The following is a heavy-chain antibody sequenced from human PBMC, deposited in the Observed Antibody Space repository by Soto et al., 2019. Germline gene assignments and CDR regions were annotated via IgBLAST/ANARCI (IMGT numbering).Heavy chain of an antibody. J-gene: IGHJ6*02. Sequence: SVKVSCNAYGFTFTSSAVQWVRQARGQRLEWIGWIVVGSGNTNYAQKFQEGVTITRDMSTSTAYMELSSLRSEDTAVYYCAASIAAAGMDVWGQGTTVTVSS. CDR2: IVVGSGNT. CDR3: AASIAAAGMDV. CDR1: GFTFTSSA. V-gene: IGHV1-58*01. D-gene: IGHD6-13*01.